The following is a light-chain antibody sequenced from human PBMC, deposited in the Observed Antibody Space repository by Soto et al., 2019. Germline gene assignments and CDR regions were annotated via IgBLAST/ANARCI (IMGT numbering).Light chain of an antibody. J-gene: IGLJ2*01. V-gene: IGLV2-8*01. CDR1: SSDVGAYNS. CDR2: EVS. Sequence: QSALTQPPSASGSPGQSVTISCTGTSSDVGAYNSVSWYQQHPGKVPRLMIYEVSKRPSGVPDRFSGSKSGNTAFLTVSGLQAEDEADYYCSSHAGSINLVFGGGTKLTVL. CDR3: SSHAGSINLV.